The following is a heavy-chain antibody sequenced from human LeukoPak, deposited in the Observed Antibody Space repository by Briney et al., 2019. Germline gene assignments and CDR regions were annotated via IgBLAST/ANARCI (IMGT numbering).Heavy chain of an antibody. CDR2: IYTSGST. CDR3: ARVGVRYYYDSSGYSYFDY. J-gene: IGHJ4*02. D-gene: IGHD3-22*01. CDR1: GGSLSSYY. Sequence: PSETLSLTCTVSGGSLSSYYWSWIRQPAGKGLEWIGRIYTSGSTNYNPSLKSRVTMSVDTSKNQFSLKLSSVTAADTAVYYCARVGVRYYYDSSGYSYFDYWGQGTLVTVSS. V-gene: IGHV4-4*07.